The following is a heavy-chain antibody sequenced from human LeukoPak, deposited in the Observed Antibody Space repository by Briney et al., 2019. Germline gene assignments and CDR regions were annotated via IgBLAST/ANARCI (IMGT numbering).Heavy chain of an antibody. Sequence: GGSLRLSCAASGFTIENYSMNWVRQAPGKGLEWVAAISYTSYFTYYADSIKGRFTISRDNGKSAVYLEMNSLRPDDTAVYYCARGIGIRGITDWFDPWGQGILVTVSS. V-gene: IGHV3-21*01. CDR3: ARGIGIRGITDWFDP. CDR1: GFTIENYS. CDR2: ISYTSYFT. D-gene: IGHD1-14*01. J-gene: IGHJ5*02.